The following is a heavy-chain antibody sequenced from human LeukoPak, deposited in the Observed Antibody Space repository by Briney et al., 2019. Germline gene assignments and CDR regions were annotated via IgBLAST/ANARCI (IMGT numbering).Heavy chain of an antibody. CDR1: GYTIGSFGSYW. V-gene: IGHV5-51*01. J-gene: IGHJ4*02. CDR2: IYPIDSET. Sequence: GESLKISFKGSGYTIGSFGSYWIAWVPRIPAKGLEWKGSIYPIDSETRYSPYFEGQVTVSVDRSISTAYLQWSSLKASDTAMYYCARVNSDRWFFDCWGQGSLLTVSS. D-gene: IGHD3-9*01. CDR3: ARVNSDRWFFDC.